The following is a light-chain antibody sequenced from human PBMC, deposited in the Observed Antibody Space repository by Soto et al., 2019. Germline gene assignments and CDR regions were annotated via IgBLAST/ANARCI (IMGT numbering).Light chain of an antibody. V-gene: IGKV3-20*01. J-gene: IGKJ2*01. CDR3: QLYGSSPMFS. Sequence: EIVLTQSPGTLSLSPGEGATLSCRASQSISSSYLAWYQQKPGQAPRLLIYAASSRATGIPDRFSGSGSGTDFTLTISRLEPEDFAVYYCQLYGSSPMFSFGQGTKLEI. CDR2: AAS. CDR1: QSISSSY.